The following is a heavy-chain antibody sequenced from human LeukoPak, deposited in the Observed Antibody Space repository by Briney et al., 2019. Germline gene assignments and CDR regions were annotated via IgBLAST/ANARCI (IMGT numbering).Heavy chain of an antibody. Sequence: SVKVSCKASGGTFGSYAISWVRQAPGQGLEWMGGIIPIFGTANYAQKFQGRVTITADESTSTAYMELSSLRSEDTAVYYCARDVVVAATVYYGMDVWGQGTTVTVSS. CDR2: IIPIFGTA. V-gene: IGHV1-69*01. CDR3: ARDVVVAATVYYGMDV. D-gene: IGHD2-15*01. J-gene: IGHJ6*02. CDR1: GGTFGSYA.